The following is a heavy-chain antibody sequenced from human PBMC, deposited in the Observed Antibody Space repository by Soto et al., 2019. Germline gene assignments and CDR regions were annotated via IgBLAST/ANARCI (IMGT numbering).Heavy chain of an antibody. D-gene: IGHD3-10*01. CDR2: IYYSGST. CDR3: ARAYGSGSYGYFDY. J-gene: IGHJ4*02. CDR1: GGSISSGGYY. V-gene: IGHV4-31*03. Sequence: QVQLQESGPGLVKPSQTLSLTCTVSGGSISSGGYYWSWIRQHPGKGLEWIGYIYYSGSTYYNPSLKSRVTISVDTSKNQFSLKLSSVTAAHTAVFYCARAYGSGSYGYFDYWGQGTLVTVSS.